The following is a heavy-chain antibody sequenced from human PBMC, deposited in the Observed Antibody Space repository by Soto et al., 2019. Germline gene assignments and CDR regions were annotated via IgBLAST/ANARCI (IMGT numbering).Heavy chain of an antibody. Sequence: GGSLRLSCDASGFTFRNYAMNWVRQAPGKGLDWVSAISGSGGSTYYADSVKGRFTISRDNSKNTLYLQMNNLRAEDTALYYCAKGPIFGVENIYDYWGQGTLVTVSS. CDR3: AKGPIFGVENIYDY. V-gene: IGHV3-23*01. CDR1: GFTFRNYA. CDR2: ISGSGGST. J-gene: IGHJ4*02. D-gene: IGHD3-3*01.